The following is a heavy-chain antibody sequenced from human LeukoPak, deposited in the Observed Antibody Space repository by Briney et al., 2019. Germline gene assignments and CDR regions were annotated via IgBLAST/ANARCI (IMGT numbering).Heavy chain of an antibody. V-gene: IGHV3-64*01. CDR1: GFTFSSYA. CDR3: AREGYYDFWSGYYSGHYYYYYMDV. CDR2: ISSNGGST. D-gene: IGHD3-3*01. J-gene: IGHJ6*03. Sequence: PGGSLRLSCAASGFTFSSYAMHWVRQAPGKGLEYVSAISSNGGSTYYANSVKGGFTISGDNSKNTLYLQMGSLRAEDMAVYYCAREGYYDFWSGYYSGHYYYYYMDVWGKGTTVTVSS.